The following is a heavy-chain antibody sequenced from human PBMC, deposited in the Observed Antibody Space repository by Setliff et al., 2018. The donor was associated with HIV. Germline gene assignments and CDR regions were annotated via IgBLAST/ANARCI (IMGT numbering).Heavy chain of an antibody. CDR3: ARLGAFWRGYSRPMDV. V-gene: IGHV5-51*01. D-gene: IGHD3-3*01. CDR2: IYPGDSDT. CDR1: GYSFTSYW. J-gene: IGHJ6*04. Sequence: GESLKISCKGSGYSFTSYWIGWVRQMPGKGLEWMGIIYPGDSDTRYSPSFQGQVTISADKAISTAYLQWSSLKASDTAIYYCARLGAFWRGYSRPMDVWGKGTTVTVSS.